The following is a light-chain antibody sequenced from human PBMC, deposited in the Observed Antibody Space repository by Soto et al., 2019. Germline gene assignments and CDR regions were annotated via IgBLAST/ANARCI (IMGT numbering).Light chain of an antibody. CDR1: QGISSY. V-gene: IGKV1-8*01. CDR3: QQYDDWPGVT. J-gene: IGKJ3*01. CDR2: AAS. Sequence: AIRMTQSPSSLSASTGDRVTITCRASQGISSYLAWYQQKPGKAPKLLIYAASTLQSGVPSRFSGSGSGTDFTLTISCLQSEDFATYYCQQYDDWPGVTFGPGTKVEIK.